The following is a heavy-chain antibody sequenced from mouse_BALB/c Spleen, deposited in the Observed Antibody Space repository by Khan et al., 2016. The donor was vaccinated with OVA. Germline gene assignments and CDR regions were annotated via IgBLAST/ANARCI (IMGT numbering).Heavy chain of an antibody. J-gene: IGHJ3*01. CDR1: GFPFSSYC. Sequence: EVELVESGGGLVRPGGSRKLSCAASGFPFSSYCMPWVRQTPEKGLEWVASISSGSNSIYYPDSVKGRFTISRDNAKNTLFLQMTSLMSEDTAMYYCISHRGYYGSSPYFAYWGQGTMVTVSS. CDR2: ISSGSNSI. D-gene: IGHD1-1*01. V-gene: IGHV5-17*02. CDR3: ISHRGYYGSSPYFAY.